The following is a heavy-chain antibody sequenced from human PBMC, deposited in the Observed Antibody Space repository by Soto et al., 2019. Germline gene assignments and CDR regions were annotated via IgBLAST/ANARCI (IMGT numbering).Heavy chain of an antibody. Sequence: SVKVSCKASGGTFSSYAISWVRQAPGQGLEWMGGIIPIFGTANYAQKFQGRVTITADESTSTAYMELSSLRSEDTAVYYCARGTVLVPAAMGGYYYGMDVWGEGTTVTVSS. CDR2: IIPIFGTA. CDR3: ARGTVLVPAAMGGYYYGMDV. D-gene: IGHD2-2*01. CDR1: GGTFSSYA. V-gene: IGHV1-69*13. J-gene: IGHJ6*04.